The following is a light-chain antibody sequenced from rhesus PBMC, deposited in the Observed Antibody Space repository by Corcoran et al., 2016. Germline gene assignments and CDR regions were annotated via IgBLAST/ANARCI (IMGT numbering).Light chain of an antibody. J-gene: IGLJ1*01. CDR2: TNN. CDR3: HLWDSSNKSAI. Sequence: SYDLTQAPSVSAAPGQTARITCGGDNSGSEDLHWDQQKPAQAPVLLIYTNNTRPSGIPERFSGSNSGNTATLTISRVEAGDEADYYCHLWDSSNKSAIFGAGTRLTVL. V-gene: IGLV3-25*02. CDR1: NSGSED.